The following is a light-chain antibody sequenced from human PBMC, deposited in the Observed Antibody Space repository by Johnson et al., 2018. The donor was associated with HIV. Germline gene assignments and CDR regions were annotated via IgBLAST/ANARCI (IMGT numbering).Light chain of an antibody. J-gene: IGLJ1*01. CDR1: SSNIGSNT. Sequence: LTQPPSASGTPGQRVTISCSGSSSNIGSNTVNWYQQLPGTAPKLLIYSNNQRPSGVPDRFSGSKSGTSASLAISGLQSEDEADYYWAAWDDSLNGPVFGTGTKVTVL. V-gene: IGLV1-44*01. CDR3: AAWDDSLNGPV. CDR2: SNN.